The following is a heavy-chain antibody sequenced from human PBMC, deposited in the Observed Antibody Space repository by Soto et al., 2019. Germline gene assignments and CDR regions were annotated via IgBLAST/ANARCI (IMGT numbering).Heavy chain of an antibody. Sequence: EVQLVESGGGLVKPGESLRLSCAASGFTFSTAWMTWVRQAPGRGLEWVARIKTTSDGGTIHYAAPVKGRFTISRDDSKDKLFLQMNSLNIEDTAFYYCIRDPYGSTWGQGTLVTVSS. V-gene: IGHV3-15*01. CDR2: IKTTSDGGTI. D-gene: IGHD3-10*01. CDR1: GFTFSTAW. J-gene: IGHJ5*02. CDR3: IRDPYGST.